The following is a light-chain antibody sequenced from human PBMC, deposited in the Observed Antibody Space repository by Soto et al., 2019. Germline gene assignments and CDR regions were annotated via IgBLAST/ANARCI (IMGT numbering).Light chain of an antibody. CDR3: LQTYNLPRT. CDR2: AAS. CDR1: QSISTY. V-gene: IGKV1-39*01. Sequence: DIQMTQSPSTLSASVGDRVTITCRASQSISTYLNWYQQKPGKAPKSLIYAASSLQSGVPARFSGSGSGTDFTLTISNMQREDFATYYCLQTYNLPRTFGQGTKVDIK. J-gene: IGKJ1*01.